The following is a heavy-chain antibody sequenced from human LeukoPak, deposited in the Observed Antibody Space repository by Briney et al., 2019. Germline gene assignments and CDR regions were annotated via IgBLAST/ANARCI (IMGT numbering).Heavy chain of an antibody. CDR2: ISSSSDYI. V-gene: IGHV3-21*06. CDR3: ARRAMTERGHSYGLDY. D-gene: IGHD5-18*01. J-gene: IGHJ4*02. CDR1: GFTFRTYS. Sequence: GGSLRLSCAASGFTFRTYSMNWVRQAPGKGLEWVSSISSSSDYIYYADSVKGRFTISRDNAKNSMYLQMNSLRAEDTAVYYCARRAMTERGHSYGLDYWGQGTLVSVSS.